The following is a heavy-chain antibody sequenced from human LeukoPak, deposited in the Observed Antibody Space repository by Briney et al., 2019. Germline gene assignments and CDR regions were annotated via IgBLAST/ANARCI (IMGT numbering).Heavy chain of an antibody. V-gene: IGHV1-46*01. CDR3: ARAGGLDIVVVPAAIRRMFDY. D-gene: IGHD2-2*02. J-gene: IGHJ4*02. CDR1: GYTLTSYY. CDR2: INPSGCST. Sequence: ASVKVSFQASGYTLTSYYMHWVRPAPGQGLEWMGIINPSGCSTSYAQKFQGRVTMTRDTSTSTVYMEPSSLRSEDTAVYYCARAGGLDIVVVPAAIRRMFDYWGQGTLVTVSS.